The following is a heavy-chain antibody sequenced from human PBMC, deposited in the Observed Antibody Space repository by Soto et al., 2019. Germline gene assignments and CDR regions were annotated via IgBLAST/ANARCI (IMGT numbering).Heavy chain of an antibody. CDR3: ARGSYGDYVIDY. CDR2: IYSGGST. Sequence: GSVRLSCXASGFTVSSNYMSWVRQAPGKGLEWVSVIYSGGSTYYADSVKGRFTISRDNSKNTLYLQMNSLRAEDTAVYYCARGSYGDYVIDYWGQGTLVTVSS. CDR1: GFTVSSNY. V-gene: IGHV3-53*01. D-gene: IGHD4-17*01. J-gene: IGHJ4*02.